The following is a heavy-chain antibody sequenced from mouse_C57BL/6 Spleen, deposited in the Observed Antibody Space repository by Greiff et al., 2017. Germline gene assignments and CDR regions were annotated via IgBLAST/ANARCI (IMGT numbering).Heavy chain of an antibody. CDR2: IYPGDGDT. V-gene: IGHV1-80*01. J-gene: IGHJ4*01. CDR3: ARSADYYGSSYYAMDY. Sequence: QVQLQQSGAELVKPGASVKISCKASGYAFSSYWMNWVKQRPGKGLEWIGQIYPGDGDTNYNGKFKGKATLTADKSSSTAYMQLSSLTSEDSAVYFCARSADYYGSSYYAMDYWGQGTSVTVSS. D-gene: IGHD1-1*01. CDR1: GYAFSSYW.